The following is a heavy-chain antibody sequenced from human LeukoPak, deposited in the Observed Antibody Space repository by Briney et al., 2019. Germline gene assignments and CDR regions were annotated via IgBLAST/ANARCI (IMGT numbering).Heavy chain of an antibody. J-gene: IGHJ4*02. CDR2: IKSKTDGGTT. D-gene: IGHD5-12*01. Sequence: PGGSLRLSCAGSGFTFSHAWMSWVRQGPGKGLEWVGRIKSKTDGGTTEYAAPVKGRFAISRDDSENTLYLQMNSLRAEDTAVYYCARVGYSGYDYDYWGQGTLVTVSS. CDR1: GFTFSHAW. V-gene: IGHV3-15*01. CDR3: ARVGYSGYDYDY.